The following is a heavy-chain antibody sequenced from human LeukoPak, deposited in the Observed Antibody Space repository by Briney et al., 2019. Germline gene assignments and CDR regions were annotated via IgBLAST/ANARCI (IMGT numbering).Heavy chain of an antibody. V-gene: IGHV4-34*01. J-gene: IGHJ5*02. CDR2: VNYTGST. CDR3: ARVAVAGRGGNNNNWFDP. D-gene: IGHD6-19*01. CDR1: GESFSGYY. Sequence: SETLSLTCGVYGESFSGYYWNWIRQPPGKGLEWIGEVNYTGSTNYNPSLKSRVTISVDTSKNQFSLKLSSVTAADTAVYYCARVAVAGRGGNNNNWFDPWGQGTLVTVSS.